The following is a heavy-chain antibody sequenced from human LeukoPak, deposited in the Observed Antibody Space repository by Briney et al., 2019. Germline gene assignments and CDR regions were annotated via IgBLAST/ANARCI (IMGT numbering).Heavy chain of an antibody. D-gene: IGHD4-17*01. V-gene: IGHV4-39*01. J-gene: IGHJ4*02. CDR3: ARHFDGTVTTSKPIDY. CDR2: IYYSGST. CDR1: GGPISSSSYY. Sequence: SETLSLTXTVSGGPISSSSYYWGCIRQPPGKGLEWIGSIYYSGSTYYNPSLKSRVTISVDTSKNQFSLKLSSVTAADTAVYYCARHFDGTVTTSKPIDYWGQGTLVTVSS.